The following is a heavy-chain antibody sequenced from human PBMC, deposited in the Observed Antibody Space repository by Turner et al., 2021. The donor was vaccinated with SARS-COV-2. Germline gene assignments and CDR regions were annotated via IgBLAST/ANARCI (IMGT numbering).Heavy chain of an antibody. CDR3: ARLPEGYFFDY. J-gene: IGHJ4*02. CDR2: IYYSGNT. V-gene: IGHV4-39*01. CDR1: GGSITKNYDY. Sequence: LQLQESGQGLVKPSETLSLPCPAPGGSITKNYDYWGWIRQPQGKGLEWIGSIYYSGNTYYNPSMKSRVTISVDTSKSQFSLMLSAVTAADTAVYYCARLPEGYFFDYWGQGALVTVSS.